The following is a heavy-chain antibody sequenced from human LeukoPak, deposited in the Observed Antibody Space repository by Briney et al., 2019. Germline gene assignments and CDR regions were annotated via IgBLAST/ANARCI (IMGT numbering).Heavy chain of an antibody. CDR3: ARGRRIWASHWFDP. J-gene: IGHJ5*02. V-gene: IGHV1-69*02. Sequence: GASVKVSFKAAGGTFSSYTISWVRQAPGQGLEWMGRIIPILGIANYAQKFQGRVTITADKYKSTDYMELSSLRSEDTAVYYCARGRRIWASHWFDPWGQGTLVNVSS. CDR1: GGTFSSYT. CDR2: IIPILGIA. D-gene: IGHD3-16*01.